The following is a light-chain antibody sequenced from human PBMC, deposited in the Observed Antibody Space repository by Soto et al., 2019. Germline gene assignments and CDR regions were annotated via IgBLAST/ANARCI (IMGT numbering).Light chain of an antibody. CDR1: ESVSNN. CDR2: GAS. Sequence: EIVLTQSPATLSVSQGERATLSCRASESVSNNLAWYQQKPGQAPRLLIFGASARATGIPARFSGSGSGTAFTLTISSLQSEDVAVYYCQQYNKWPLTLGGGTKVEIK. CDR3: QQYNKWPLT. J-gene: IGKJ4*01. V-gene: IGKV3-15*01.